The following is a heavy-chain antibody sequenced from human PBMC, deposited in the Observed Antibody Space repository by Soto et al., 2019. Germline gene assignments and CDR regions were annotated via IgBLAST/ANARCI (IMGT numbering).Heavy chain of an antibody. Sequence: VGSLRLSCAASGFTFSSYAMSWVRQAPGKGLEWVSAISGSGGSTYYADSVKGRFTISRDNSKNTLYLQMNSLRAEDTAVYYCEKVEFGYSYGPSDYWGQGTLVTVSS. CDR2: ISGSGGST. D-gene: IGHD5-18*01. V-gene: IGHV3-23*01. CDR3: EKVEFGYSYGPSDY. J-gene: IGHJ4*02. CDR1: GFTFSSYA.